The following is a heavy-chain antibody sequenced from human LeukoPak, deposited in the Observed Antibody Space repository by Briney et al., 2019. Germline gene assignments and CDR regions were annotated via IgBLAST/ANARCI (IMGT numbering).Heavy chain of an antibody. CDR3: ARDTTIAVAGLYNWFDP. J-gene: IGHJ5*02. V-gene: IGHV3-74*01. Sequence: GGSLRLSCAASGFTFSSYWMHWVCQAPGKGLVWVSRINSDGSSTSYADSVKGRFTISRDNAKNTLYLQMNSLRAEDTAVYYCARDTTIAVAGLYNWFDPWGQGTLVTVSS. CDR1: GFTFSSYW. D-gene: IGHD6-19*01. CDR2: INSDGSST.